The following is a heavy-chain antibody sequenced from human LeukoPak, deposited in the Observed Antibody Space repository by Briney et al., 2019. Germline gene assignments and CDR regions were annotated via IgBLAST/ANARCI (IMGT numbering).Heavy chain of an antibody. Sequence: PGGSLRLSCAASGFTFSSYGMHWVRQAPGKGLEWVAVISYDGSNKYYADSVKGRFTISRDNSKNTLYLQMNSLRAEDTAVYYCASVGDPTYYYYYGMDVWGKGTTVTVSS. CDR2: ISYDGSNK. D-gene: IGHD3-16*01. V-gene: IGHV3-30*03. CDR3: ASVGDPTYYYYYGMDV. J-gene: IGHJ6*04. CDR1: GFTFSSYG.